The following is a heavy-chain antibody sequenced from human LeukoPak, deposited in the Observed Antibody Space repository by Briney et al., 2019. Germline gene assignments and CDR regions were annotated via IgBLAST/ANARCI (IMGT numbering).Heavy chain of an antibody. CDR2: INPSGGST. D-gene: IGHD6-13*01. J-gene: IGHJ4*02. CDR3: ARDPRIAAAGTYFDY. Sequence: ASVKVSCKASGYTFTSYYMHWVRQAPGQGLEWMGIINPSGGSTSYAQKFQGRVTMTRDTSTSTVYMKLSSLRSEDTAVYHCARDPRIAAAGTYFDYWGQGTLVTVSS. CDR1: GYTFTSYY. V-gene: IGHV1-46*01.